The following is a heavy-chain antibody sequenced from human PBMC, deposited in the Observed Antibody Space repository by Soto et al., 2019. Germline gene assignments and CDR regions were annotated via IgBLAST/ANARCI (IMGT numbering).Heavy chain of an antibody. J-gene: IGHJ4*02. CDR1: GFRFRDYW. V-gene: IGHV3-7*05. Sequence: GSLRLSCAVSGFRFRDYWMTWVRQAPGKGLEWLANINPDGTENYYVDSVKGRFTISRDNAKNSLYLQMNSLRAEDTAVYYCARDILYTNFDYWGQGALVTVPS. D-gene: IGHD2-2*02. CDR3: ARDILYTNFDY. CDR2: INPDGTEN.